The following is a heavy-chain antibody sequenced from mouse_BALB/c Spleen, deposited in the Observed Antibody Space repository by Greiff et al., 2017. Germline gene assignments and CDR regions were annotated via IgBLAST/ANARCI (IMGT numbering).Heavy chain of an antibody. CDR1: GYSITSDYA. Sequence: VQLKESGPGLVKPSQSLSLTCTVTGYSITSDYAWNWIRQFPGNKLEWMGYISYSGSTSYNPSLKSRISITRDTSKNQFFLQLNSVTTEDTATYYCARRGKYGTPFAYWGQGTLVTVSA. CDR3: ARRGKYGTPFAY. J-gene: IGHJ3*01. CDR2: ISYSGST. V-gene: IGHV3-2*02. D-gene: IGHD2-1*01.